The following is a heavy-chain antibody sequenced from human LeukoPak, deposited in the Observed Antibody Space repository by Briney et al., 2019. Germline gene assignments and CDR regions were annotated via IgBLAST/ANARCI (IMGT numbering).Heavy chain of an antibody. J-gene: IGHJ4*02. D-gene: IGHD6-19*01. CDR3: ATLGPYSSGWPPFDY. CDR1: GFTFSSYA. Sequence: GGSLRLSCAASGFTFSSYAMSWVRQAPGEGLEWVSAISGSGGSTYYADSVKGRFTISRDNSKNTLYLQMNSLRAEDTAVYYCATLGPYSSGWPPFDYWGQGTLVTVSS. V-gene: IGHV3-23*01. CDR2: ISGSGGST.